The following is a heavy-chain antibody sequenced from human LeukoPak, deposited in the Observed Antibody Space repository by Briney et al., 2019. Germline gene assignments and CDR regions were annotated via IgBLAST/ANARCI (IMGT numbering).Heavy chain of an antibody. J-gene: IGHJ4*02. CDR1: GFTFSDYY. CDR2: ITSNSYSM. Sequence: PGGSLRLSCAASGFTFSDYYMAWIRQAPGKGLEWISYITSNSYSMYYADSVEGRFTISRDNAKKSLYLQMNSLRAEDTAVYYRARDPALDLNYWGQGTLVTVSS. V-gene: IGHV3-11*04. CDR3: ARDPALDLNY. D-gene: IGHD5-18*01.